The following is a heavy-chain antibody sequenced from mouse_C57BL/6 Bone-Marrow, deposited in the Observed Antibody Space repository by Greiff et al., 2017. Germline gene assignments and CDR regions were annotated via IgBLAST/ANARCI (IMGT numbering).Heavy chain of an antibody. D-gene: IGHD1-3*01. Sequence: VQLQQPGAELVKPGASVKMSCKASGYTFTSYWITWVKQRPGQGLEWIGDIYPGSGSTNYNEKFKSKATLTVDTSSSTAYMQLSSLTSEASAVYSCARERIVKGWFAYWGQGPLVTVSA. CDR1: GYTFTSYW. CDR2: IYPGSGST. V-gene: IGHV1-55*01. CDR3: ARERIVKGWFAY. J-gene: IGHJ3*01.